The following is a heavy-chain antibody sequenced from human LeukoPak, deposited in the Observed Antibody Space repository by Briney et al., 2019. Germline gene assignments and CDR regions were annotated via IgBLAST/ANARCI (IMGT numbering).Heavy chain of an antibody. CDR3: ATSRG. V-gene: IGHV3-9*01. J-gene: IGHJ4*02. D-gene: IGHD6-6*01. CDR2: ISWNSGSI. CDR1: GFTFDDYA. Sequence: SLRLSCAASGFTFDDYAMHWVRQAPGKGLEWVSGISWNSGSIGYADSVKGRFTISRDNAKNSLYLQMNSLRAEDTALYYCATSRGWGQGTLVTVSS.